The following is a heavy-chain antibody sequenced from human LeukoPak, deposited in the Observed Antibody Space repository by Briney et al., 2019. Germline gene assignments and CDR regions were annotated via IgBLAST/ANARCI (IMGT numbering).Heavy chain of an antibody. CDR2: IYYTGST. CDR3: AGSRIAAAGSRIDY. Sequence: PSETLSLTCTVSGDSIINYYCSWIRQTPGNGLEWIGFIYYTGSTSCNPSLKSRVTISVDTSKNQFSLKLSSVTAADTAVYYCAGSRIAAAGSRIDYWGQGTLVTVSS. CDR1: GDSIINYY. D-gene: IGHD6-13*01. J-gene: IGHJ4*02. V-gene: IGHV4-59*08.